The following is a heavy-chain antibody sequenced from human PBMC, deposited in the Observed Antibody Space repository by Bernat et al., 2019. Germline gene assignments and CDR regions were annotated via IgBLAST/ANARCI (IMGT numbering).Heavy chain of an antibody. CDR2: IYPGDSDT. D-gene: IGHD3-9*01. V-gene: IGHV5-51*03. CDR3: ARRGDWLLLDY. Sequence: EVQLVQSGAEVKKPGESLKISCKGSGYSFTNYWIGWVRQMPGKGREWMGIIYPGDSDTRYSPSVQGQVTVSADKSISTAYLQWSSMKASDTASYDCARRGDWLLLDYWGQGTLVTVSS. CDR1: GYSFTNYW. J-gene: IGHJ4*02.